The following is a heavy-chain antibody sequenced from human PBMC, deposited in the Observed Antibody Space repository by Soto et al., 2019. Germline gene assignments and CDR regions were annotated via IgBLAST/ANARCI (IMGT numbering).Heavy chain of an antibody. V-gene: IGHV3-30*18. D-gene: IGHD6-19*01. Sequence: QVQLVESGGGVVQPGGSLNLACVASGFTVGTTGMHWVRQAPGKGLEWVAMISHSGTSKQYGDSVQGRFTVSRDDAKNTLYLQMSSLSTEETGTYHCAKDWGSGGWFKWCHPWGQGVQVTVSS. CDR2: ISHSGTSK. CDR1: GFTVGTTG. CDR3: AKDWGSGGWFKWCHP. J-gene: IGHJ5*02.